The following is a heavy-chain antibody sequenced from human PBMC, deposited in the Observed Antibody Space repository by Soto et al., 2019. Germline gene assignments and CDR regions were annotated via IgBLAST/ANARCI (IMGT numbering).Heavy chain of an antibody. CDR2: INHSGST. CDR3: AREDQNWFDP. V-gene: IGHV4-34*01. J-gene: IGHJ5*02. Sequence: LSLTCAVYGGSFSGYYWSWIRQPPGKGLEWIGEINHSGSTNYNPSLKSRVTISVDTSKNQFSLKLSSVTAADTAVYYCAREDQNWFDPWGQGTLVTVSS. CDR1: GGSFSGYY.